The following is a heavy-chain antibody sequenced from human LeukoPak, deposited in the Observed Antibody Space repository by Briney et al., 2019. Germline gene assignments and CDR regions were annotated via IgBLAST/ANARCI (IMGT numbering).Heavy chain of an antibody. V-gene: IGHV3-30-3*01. Sequence: GGSLRLSCAASGFTFSSYAMHWVRQAPGKGLEWVAVISYDGSNKYYADSVKGRFTISRDNSKNTLYLQMNSLRAEDTAVYYCAKEGGEYYYDSSGYYPFDYWGQGTLVTVSS. CDR2: ISYDGSNK. D-gene: IGHD3-22*01. J-gene: IGHJ4*02. CDR1: GFTFSSYA. CDR3: AKEGGEYYYDSSGYYPFDY.